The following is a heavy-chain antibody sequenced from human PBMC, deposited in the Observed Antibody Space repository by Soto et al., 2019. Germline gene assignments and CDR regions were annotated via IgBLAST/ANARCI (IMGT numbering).Heavy chain of an antibody. V-gene: IGHV4-34*02. CDR1: GGSFSAHY. J-gene: IGHJ3*02. CDR2: IDHSGRT. CDR3: ARWDTDMITAFDI. D-gene: IGHD5-18*01. Sequence: QVQLQQWGAGLLKPSETPSLTCVVYGGSFSAHYWSWIRQPPGKGLEWIGEIDHSGRTKYNPSLKSRVTISVDTSKNQFSLKLNSVTAADTAVYYCARWDTDMITAFDIWGQGAMVIVSS.